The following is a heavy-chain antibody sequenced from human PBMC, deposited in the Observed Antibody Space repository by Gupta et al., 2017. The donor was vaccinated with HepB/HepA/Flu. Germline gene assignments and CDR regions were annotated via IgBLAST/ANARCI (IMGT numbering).Heavy chain of an antibody. V-gene: IGHV4-39*01. CDR3: ARHSLLGYAGAESNWFDP. CDR1: GGSISSSSYY. D-gene: IGHD5-12*01. Sequence: QLQLQESGPGLVKPSETLSLTCTVSGGSISSSSYYWGWIRQPPGKGLEWIGSIYYSGSTYYNPSLKSRVTISVDTSKNQFSLKLSSVTAADTAVYYCARHSLLGYAGAESNWFDPWGQGTLVTVSS. J-gene: IGHJ5*02. CDR2: IYYSGST.